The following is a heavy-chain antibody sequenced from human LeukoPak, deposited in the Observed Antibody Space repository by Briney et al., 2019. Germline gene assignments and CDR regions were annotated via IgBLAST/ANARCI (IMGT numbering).Heavy chain of an antibody. V-gene: IGHV3-74*01. CDR2: INSDGSST. CDR3: ARDDILTGYIDY. D-gene: IGHD3-9*01. J-gene: IGHJ4*02. Sequence: GGSLRLSCAASGFTFSSYWMHWVHQAPGKGLVWVSRINSDGSSTSYADSVKGRFTISSDNAKNTLYLQMNSLRAEDTAVYYCARDDILTGYIDYWGQGTLVTVSS. CDR1: GFTFSSYW.